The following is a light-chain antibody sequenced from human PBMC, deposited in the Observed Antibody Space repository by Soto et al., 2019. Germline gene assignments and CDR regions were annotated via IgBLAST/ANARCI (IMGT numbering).Light chain of an antibody. Sequence: QSALTQPASVSGSPGQSITISCTGTSSDIGAYNYVSWYQQHPGKAPKLMIYDVNIRTSGVSNRFSGSKSGNTASLTISGLQAEDEADYYCTSWTTSTTMIFGGGTKLTVI. CDR3: TSWTTSTTMI. CDR1: SSDIGAYNY. V-gene: IGLV2-14*03. CDR2: DVN. J-gene: IGLJ2*01.